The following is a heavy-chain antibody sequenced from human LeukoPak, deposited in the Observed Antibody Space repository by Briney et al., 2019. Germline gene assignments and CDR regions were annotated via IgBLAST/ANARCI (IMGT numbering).Heavy chain of an antibody. CDR2: IYTSGST. CDR3: ARVGRYCTNGVCYNMDV. Sequence: SETLSLTCTVSGGSISSYYWNWIRQPAGKGLEWIGRIYTSGSTNYNPSLRSRVTVSVDTSKNQFSLKLSSVTAADTAVYYCARVGRYCTNGVCYNMDVWGKGTTVTVSS. V-gene: IGHV4-4*07. D-gene: IGHD2-8*01. J-gene: IGHJ6*03. CDR1: GGSISSYY.